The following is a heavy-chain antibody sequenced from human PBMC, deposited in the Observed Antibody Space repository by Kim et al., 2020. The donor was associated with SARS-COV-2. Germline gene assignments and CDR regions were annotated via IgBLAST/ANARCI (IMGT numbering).Heavy chain of an antibody. V-gene: IGHV1-69*13. J-gene: IGHJ6*02. D-gene: IGHD6-13*01. CDR2: IIPIFGTA. CDR3: ASSRAYSSSWLPYYYYGMDV. CDR1: GGTFSSYA. Sequence: SVKVSCKASGGTFSSYAISWVRQAPGQGLEWMGGIIPIFGTANYAQKFQGRVTITADESTSTAYMELSSLRSEDTAVYYCASSRAYSSSWLPYYYYGMDVWGQGTTVTVSS.